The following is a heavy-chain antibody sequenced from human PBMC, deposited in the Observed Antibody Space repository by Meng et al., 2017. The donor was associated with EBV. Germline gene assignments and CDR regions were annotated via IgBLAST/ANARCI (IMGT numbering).Heavy chain of an antibody. V-gene: IGHV1-69*01. CDR3: ASESGRGFTPDY. CDR1: GGTFRSDA. CDR2: LIPMSDAP. Sequence: QVQLVPCGAEVKKPGSSVRVSCKTSGGTFRSDAVSWVRQAAGQGLEWMGGLIPMSDAPHYAQKFQGRVTMTADESTNTHYMDLSGLRFEDTAVYYGASESGRGFTPDYWGQGTLVTVSS. J-gene: IGHJ4*02. D-gene: IGHD3-10*01.